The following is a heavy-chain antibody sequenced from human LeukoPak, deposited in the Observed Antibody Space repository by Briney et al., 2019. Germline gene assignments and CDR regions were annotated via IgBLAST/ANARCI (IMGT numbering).Heavy chain of an antibody. CDR2: IYSGGST. V-gene: IGHV3-66*02. J-gene: IGHJ1*01. Sequence: GGSLRLSCAASGFTVSSNYMSWVRQAPGKGLEWVSVIYSGGSTYYADSVKGRFTISRDNSKNTLYLQMNSLRAEDTAVYYCAKVITSSWYTPASGYFQHWGQGTLVTVSS. CDR3: AKVITSSWYTPASGYFQH. CDR1: GFTVSSNY. D-gene: IGHD6-13*01.